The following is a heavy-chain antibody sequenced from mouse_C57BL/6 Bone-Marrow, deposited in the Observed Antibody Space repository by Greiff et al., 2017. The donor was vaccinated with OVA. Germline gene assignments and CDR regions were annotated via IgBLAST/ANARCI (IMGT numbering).Heavy chain of an antibody. Sequence: LVESGAELVRPGSSVKLSCKDSYFAFMASAMHWVKQRPGHGLEWIGSFTMYSDATEYSENFKGKATLTANTSSSTAYMELSSLTSEDSAVYYCASSSPVVAPYYAMDYWGQGTSVTVSS. V-gene: IGHV1-49*01. CDR3: ASSSPVVAPYYAMDY. J-gene: IGHJ4*01. CDR2: FTMYSDAT. CDR1: YFAFMASA. D-gene: IGHD1-1*01.